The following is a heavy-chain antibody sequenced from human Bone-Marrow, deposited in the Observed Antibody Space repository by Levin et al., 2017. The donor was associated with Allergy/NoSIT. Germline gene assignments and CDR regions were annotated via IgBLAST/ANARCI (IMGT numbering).Heavy chain of an antibody. CDR2: TFYGGST. V-gene: IGHV4-30-4*01. Sequence: PSETLSLTCSVSGGPISRNDYYWSWIRQPPGKGLEWIGYTFYGGSTFYNPSLKSRLTISVDAAKTQFFLKLSSVTAADTAVYYCARGGGNPSGYFGVDYYYGLAVWGQGTTVTVSS. CDR3: ARGGGNPSGYFGVDYYYGLAV. D-gene: IGHD3-9*01. J-gene: IGHJ6*02. CDR1: GGPISRNDYY.